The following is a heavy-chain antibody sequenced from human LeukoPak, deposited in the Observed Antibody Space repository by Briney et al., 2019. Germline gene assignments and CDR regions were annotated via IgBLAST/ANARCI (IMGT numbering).Heavy chain of an antibody. V-gene: IGHV3-53*01. Sequence: PGGSLKLSCAASGFSVSSDYISWVRQAPGKGLEWLSVIYSGGTAYYADSVQGRFIISRDNSKNSLYLQMNSLRAEDTAVYYCARDPEDIDYWGQGTLVTVSS. CDR1: GFSVSSDY. CDR3: ARDPEDIDY. J-gene: IGHJ4*02. CDR2: IYSGGTA. D-gene: IGHD2-15*01.